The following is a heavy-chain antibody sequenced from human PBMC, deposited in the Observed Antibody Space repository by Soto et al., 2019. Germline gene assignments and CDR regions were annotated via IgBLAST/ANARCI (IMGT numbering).Heavy chain of an antibody. D-gene: IGHD6-13*01. J-gene: IGHJ4*02. CDR3: ARGIRYSSSWYKVSALGY. V-gene: IGHV1-8*01. CDR1: GYTFTSYD. Sequence: QVQLVQSGAEVKKPGASVKVSCKASGYTFTSYDINWVRQATGQGLEWMGWMNPNSGNTGYAQKFQGRVTMTRNTSISTAYMALSSLRSEDTAVYYCARGIRYSSSWYKVSALGYWGQGPLVTVSS. CDR2: MNPNSGNT.